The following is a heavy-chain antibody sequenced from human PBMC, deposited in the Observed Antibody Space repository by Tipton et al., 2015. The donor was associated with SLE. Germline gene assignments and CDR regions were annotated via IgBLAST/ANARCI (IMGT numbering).Heavy chain of an antibody. D-gene: IGHD2-15*01. J-gene: IGHJ6*02. V-gene: IGHV4-59*08. CDR1: GGSMTGFD. Sequence: TLSLTCTLSGGSMTGFDWSWIRQPPGKGLEWIGNIYYRGTTTYNPSLESRVTISLDTSKNQFSLKLSSVTTADTAVYFCARQGFCSGGGCYLNYYGFGVWGQGTTVIVSS. CDR3: ARQGFCSGGGCYLNYYGFGV. CDR2: IYYRGTT.